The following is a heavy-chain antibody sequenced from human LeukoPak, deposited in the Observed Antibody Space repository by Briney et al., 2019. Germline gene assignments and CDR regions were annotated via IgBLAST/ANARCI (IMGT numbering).Heavy chain of an antibody. D-gene: IGHD3-16*02. CDR1: GGSFSGYY. V-gene: IGHV4-34*01. CDR2: INHSGST. Sequence: SETLSLTCAVYGGSFSGYYWSWIRQPPGKGLEWIGEINHSGSTNYNPSLKSRVTISVDTSKNQFSLKLSSVTAADTAVYYCARADYVWGSYRTRYYFDYWGQGTPVTVSS. CDR3: ARADYVWGSYRTRYYFDY. J-gene: IGHJ4*02.